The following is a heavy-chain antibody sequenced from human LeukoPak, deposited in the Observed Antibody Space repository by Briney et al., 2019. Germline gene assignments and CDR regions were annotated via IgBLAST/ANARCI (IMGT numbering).Heavy chain of an antibody. CDR1: GGSISSGGYY. V-gene: IGHV4-31*03. J-gene: IGHJ6*02. CDR2: IYYSGRT. CDR3: ARDGRKAPYYYYGMDV. Sequence: PSQTLSLTCTVSGGSISSGGYYWSWIRQHPGKGLEWIGYIYYSGRTYYNPSIKSRVTISVDTSKNQFSLKLSSVTAADTAVYYCARDGRKAPYYYYGMDVWGQGTTVPVSS. D-gene: IGHD1-26*01.